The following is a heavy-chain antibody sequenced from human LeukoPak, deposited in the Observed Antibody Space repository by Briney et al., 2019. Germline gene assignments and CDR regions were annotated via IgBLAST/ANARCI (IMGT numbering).Heavy chain of an antibody. CDR1: GGTFSSYA. J-gene: IGHJ4*02. Sequence: SVKVSCKASGGTFSSYAISWVRQAPGQGLEWMGGIIPIFGTANYAQKFQGRVTITADESTSTAYMELSSLRSEDTAVYYCARAGREGEQLAPFDYWGQGTLVTVSS. V-gene: IGHV1-69*13. CDR2: IIPIFGTA. CDR3: ARAGREGEQLAPFDY. D-gene: IGHD6-13*01.